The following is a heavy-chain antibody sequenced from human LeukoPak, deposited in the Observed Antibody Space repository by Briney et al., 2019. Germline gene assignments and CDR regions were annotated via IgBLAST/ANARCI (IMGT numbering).Heavy chain of an antibody. Sequence: GGSLRLSCAASGFTFSSYAMSWVRQAPGKGLEWVSAISGSGGSTYYADSVKGRFTISRDNSKNTLYLQMNSLRAEDTAVYYCAKDRVRYCSGGSCYSGLDYWGQGTLVTVSS. CDR1: GFTFSSYA. J-gene: IGHJ4*02. D-gene: IGHD2-15*01. CDR2: ISGSGGST. V-gene: IGHV3-23*01. CDR3: AKDRVRYCSGGSCYSGLDY.